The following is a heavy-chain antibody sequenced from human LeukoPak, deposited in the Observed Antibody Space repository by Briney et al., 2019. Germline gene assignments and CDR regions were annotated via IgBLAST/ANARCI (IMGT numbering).Heavy chain of an antibody. J-gene: IGHJ4*02. CDR1: GFTFSSYW. CDR2: IKQDGSEK. D-gene: IGHD3-22*01. CDR3: ARDYWYYDSSGYYSLPFDY. Sequence: GGSLRLSCAASGFTFSSYWMSLVRQAPGKGLEWVANIKQDGSEKYYVDSVKGRFTISRDNAKNSLYLQMNSLRAEDTAVYYCARDYWYYDSSGYYSLPFDYWGQGTLVTVSS. V-gene: IGHV3-7*01.